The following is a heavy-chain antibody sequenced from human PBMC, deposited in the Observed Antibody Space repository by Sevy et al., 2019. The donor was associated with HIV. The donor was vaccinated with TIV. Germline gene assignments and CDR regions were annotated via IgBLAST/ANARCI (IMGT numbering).Heavy chain of an antibody. CDR1: GGSISGFY. CDR3: ARGIFSYGYWREFDY. V-gene: IGHV4-59*01. D-gene: IGHD5-18*01. Sequence: SETLSLTCTVSGGSISGFYWNWIRQSPGKGLEWIGYISYSGSTNYNPSLKSRVTISVDTSKNQFSLKLSSVTAADTAVYYCARGIFSYGYWREFDYWGQGNLVTVSS. J-gene: IGHJ4*02. CDR2: ISYSGST.